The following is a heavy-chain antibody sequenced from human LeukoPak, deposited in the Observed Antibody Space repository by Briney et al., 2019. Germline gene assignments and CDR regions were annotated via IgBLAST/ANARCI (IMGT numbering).Heavy chain of an antibody. D-gene: IGHD1-1*01. CDR3: ARGGQLERFRYYFDY. Sequence: SETLSLTCTVSGGSISSYYWSWIRQPPGKGLEWIGYIYYSGSTNYNPSLKSRVTISVDTSKNQFSLKLSSVTAADTAVYYCARGGQLERFRYYFDYWGQGTLVTVSS. CDR1: GGSISSYY. J-gene: IGHJ4*02. V-gene: IGHV4-59*12. CDR2: IYYSGST.